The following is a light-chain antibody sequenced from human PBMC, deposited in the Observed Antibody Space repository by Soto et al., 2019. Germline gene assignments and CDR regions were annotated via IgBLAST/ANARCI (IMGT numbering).Light chain of an antibody. CDR3: CSYAGSYTYV. CDR2: EGN. J-gene: IGLJ1*01. Sequence: QSALTQPASVSGSPGQSITISCTGTSNDVGSYNLVSWYQHHPGKAPKLIIYEGNKWPSGVSTRFSGSKSGNTASLTISGLQVEDEADYYCCSYAGSYTYVFGTGTKLTVL. CDR1: SNDVGSYNL. V-gene: IGLV2-23*01.